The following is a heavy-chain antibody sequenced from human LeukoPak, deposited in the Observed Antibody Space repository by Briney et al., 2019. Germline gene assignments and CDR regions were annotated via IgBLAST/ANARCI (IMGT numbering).Heavy chain of an antibody. CDR2: IYTSGST. Sequence: PSETLSLTCTVSGGSISSYYWSWVRQFPGKGLEWIGRIYTSGSTNYNPSLKSRVTMSVDTSKNQFSLKLSSVTAADTAVYYFARDQPDYYDSSGYNWFDPLGPGNPGHRLL. CDR1: GGSISSYY. D-gene: IGHD3-22*01. V-gene: IGHV4-4*07. CDR3: ARDQPDYYDSSGYNWFDP. J-gene: IGHJ5*02.